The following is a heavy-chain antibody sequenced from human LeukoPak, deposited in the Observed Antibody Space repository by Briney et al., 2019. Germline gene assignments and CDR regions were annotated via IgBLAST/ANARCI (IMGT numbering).Heavy chain of an antibody. Sequence: PSETLSLTCAVYGGSFSGYDWSWIRQPPGRGLEWIGEINHSGSTNYNPSLKSRVTISVDTSKNQFSLKLSSVTAADTAVYYCASSASGAFDIWGQGTMVTVSS. CDR1: GGSFSGYD. CDR2: INHSGST. D-gene: IGHD1-26*01. J-gene: IGHJ3*02. CDR3: ASSASGAFDI. V-gene: IGHV4-34*01.